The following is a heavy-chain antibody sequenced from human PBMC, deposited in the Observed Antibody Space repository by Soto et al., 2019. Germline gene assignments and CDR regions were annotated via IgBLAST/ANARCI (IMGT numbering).Heavy chain of an antibody. J-gene: IGHJ6*02. CDR3: ASLRIHGYYGMDV. Sequence: QVQLQQWGAGLLKPSETLSLTCAVYGGSFSGYYWSWIRQPPGKGLEWIGEINHSGSTNYNPSLKTRVPISVDTSKNQFSLKLSSVTAADTAVYYCASLRIHGYYGMDVWGQGTTVTVSS. CDR2: INHSGST. CDR1: GGSFSGYY. V-gene: IGHV4-34*01.